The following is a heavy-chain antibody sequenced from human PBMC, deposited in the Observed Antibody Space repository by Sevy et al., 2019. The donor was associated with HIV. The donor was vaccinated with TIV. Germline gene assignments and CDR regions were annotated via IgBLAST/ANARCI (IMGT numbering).Heavy chain of an antibody. CDR1: GYTLIQIS. V-gene: IGHV1-24*01. CDR3: AATKDYYESSGDPFDY. D-gene: IGHD3-22*01. J-gene: IGHJ4*02. Sequence: ASVKVSYKVSGYTLIQISIHWVRQAPGRGLEWMGSFDPEDGETIYAQKFQGRLTMTEDTSTDTAYMEMSSLKSEDTAVYYCAATKDYYESSGDPFDYWGQGTLVTVSS. CDR2: FDPEDGET.